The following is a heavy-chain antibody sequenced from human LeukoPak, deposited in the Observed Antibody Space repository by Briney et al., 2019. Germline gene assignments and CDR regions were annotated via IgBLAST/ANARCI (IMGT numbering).Heavy chain of an antibody. CDR1: GFTVRNYC. D-gene: IGHD5-24*01. Sequence: GGSLRLSCAASGFTVRNYCMSWVRQAPGKGLEWVAVIYGDGTTYYADSVKGRFTISSDTLKNTLSLQMDSLRAEDTAIYYCTRVGYIDEGIDYWGQGTLVTVSS. CDR3: TRVGYIDEGIDY. J-gene: IGHJ4*02. V-gene: IGHV3-53*01. CDR2: IYGDGTT.